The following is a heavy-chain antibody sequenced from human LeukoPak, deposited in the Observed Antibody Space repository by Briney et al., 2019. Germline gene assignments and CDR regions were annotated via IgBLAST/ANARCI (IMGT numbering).Heavy chain of an antibody. Sequence: ASVKVSCKASGYTFTSYGISWVRQAPGQGLEWMGWISAYNGNTNSAQKLQGRVTMTTDTSTSTAYMELRSLRSDDTAVYYCARERGYLIVGASSAFDIWGQGTMVTVSS. J-gene: IGHJ3*02. D-gene: IGHD1-26*01. CDR2: ISAYNGNT. CDR1: GYTFTSYG. V-gene: IGHV1-18*01. CDR3: ARERGYLIVGASSAFDI.